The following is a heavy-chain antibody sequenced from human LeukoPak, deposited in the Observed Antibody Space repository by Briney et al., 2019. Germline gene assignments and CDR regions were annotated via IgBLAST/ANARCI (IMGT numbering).Heavy chain of an antibody. J-gene: IGHJ4*02. D-gene: IGHD4-17*01. Sequence: GASVKVSCKASGYTFTGYYMHWVRQAPGQGLEWMGWINPNSGGTNYAQKFQGRVTMTRDTSISTAYMELSRLRSDDTAVYYCARDFTTDYGDNGWSQGTLVTVSS. V-gene: IGHV1-2*02. CDR2: INPNSGGT. CDR3: ARDFTTDYGDNG. CDR1: GYTFTGYY.